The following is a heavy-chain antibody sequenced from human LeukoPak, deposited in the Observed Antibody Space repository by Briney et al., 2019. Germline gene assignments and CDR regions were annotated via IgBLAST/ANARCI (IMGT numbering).Heavy chain of an antibody. CDR1: GFTLSSYT. V-gene: IGHV3-30*02. CDR3: ANDWRSGWYLSY. J-gene: IGHJ4*02. CDR2: IRYDESNK. D-gene: IGHD6-19*01. Sequence: PGGSLRLSCAASGFTLSSYTMNWVRQAPGKGLEWVAFIRYDESNKYYADSVKGRFTISRDTSKNLLYLQMNSLRAEDTAVYYCANDWRSGWYLSYWGQGTLVTVSS.